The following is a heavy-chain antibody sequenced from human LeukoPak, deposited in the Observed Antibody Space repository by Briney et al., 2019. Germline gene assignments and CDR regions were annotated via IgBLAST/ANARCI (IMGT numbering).Heavy chain of an antibody. Sequence: SVKLSCKASGGTFSSYAISWVRQAPGQGLEWMGRIIPNLSIANYAQKVQGRVTITADKSTSTAYMELSSLRSEDTAVYYCARDRCSGGSCYSGVWGQGTTVTVSS. V-gene: IGHV1-69*04. J-gene: IGHJ6*02. CDR2: IIPNLSIA. CDR1: GGTFSSYA. D-gene: IGHD2-15*01. CDR3: ARDRCSGGSCYSGV.